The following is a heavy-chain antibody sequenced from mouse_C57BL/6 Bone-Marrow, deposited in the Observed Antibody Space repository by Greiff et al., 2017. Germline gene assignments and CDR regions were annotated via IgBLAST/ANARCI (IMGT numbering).Heavy chain of an antibody. V-gene: IGHV1-50*01. CDR3: ARRIYYDYDWFAY. Sequence: VQLQQSGAELVKPGASVKLSCKASGYTFTSYWMQWVKQRPGQGLEWIGEIDPSDSYTNYNQKFKGKATLTVDTSSSTAYMHLSSLTSEDSAVYYCARRIYYDYDWFAYWGQGTLVTVSA. D-gene: IGHD2-4*01. CDR1: GYTFTSYW. CDR2: IDPSDSYT. J-gene: IGHJ3*01.